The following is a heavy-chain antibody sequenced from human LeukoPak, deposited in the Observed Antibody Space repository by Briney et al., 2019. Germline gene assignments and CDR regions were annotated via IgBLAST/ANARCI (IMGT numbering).Heavy chain of an antibody. Sequence: AGGSLRLSCAASGFTFDDYGMSWVRQAPGKGLEWVSGINWNGGSTGYADSVKGRFTISRDNAKNSLYLQVNSLRAEDTALYYCARGNYYDSSGYLYYWGQGTLVTVSS. J-gene: IGHJ4*02. CDR1: GFTFDDYG. V-gene: IGHV3-20*04. CDR3: ARGNYYDSSGYLYY. D-gene: IGHD3-22*01. CDR2: INWNGGST.